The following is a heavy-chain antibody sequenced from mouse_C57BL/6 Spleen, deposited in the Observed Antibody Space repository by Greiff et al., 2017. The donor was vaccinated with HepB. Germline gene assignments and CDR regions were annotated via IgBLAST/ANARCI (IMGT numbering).Heavy chain of an antibody. CDR1: GYTFTSYW. Sequence: QVQLKQPGAELVMPGASVKLSCKASGYTFTSYWMHWVKQRPGQGLEWIGEIDPSDSYTNYNQKFKGKSTLTVDKSSSTAYMQLSSLTSEDSAVYYCATSYGNYSAWFAYWGQGTLVTVSA. V-gene: IGHV1-69*01. J-gene: IGHJ3*01. CDR2: IDPSDSYT. D-gene: IGHD2-10*01. CDR3: ATSYGNYSAWFAY.